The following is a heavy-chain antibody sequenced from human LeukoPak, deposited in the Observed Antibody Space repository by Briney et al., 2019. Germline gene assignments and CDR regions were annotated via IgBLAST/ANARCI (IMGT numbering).Heavy chain of an antibody. Sequence: NPSETLSLTCTVSGYSISSGYYWGWIRQPPGKGLEWIGSIYHSGSTYYNPSLKSRVTISVDTSKNQFSLKLSSVTAADTAVYYCARVITSSGYFAYWGQGTLVTVSS. V-gene: IGHV4-38-2*02. J-gene: IGHJ4*02. D-gene: IGHD6-19*01. CDR3: ARVITSSGYFAY. CDR1: GYSISSGYY. CDR2: IYHSGST.